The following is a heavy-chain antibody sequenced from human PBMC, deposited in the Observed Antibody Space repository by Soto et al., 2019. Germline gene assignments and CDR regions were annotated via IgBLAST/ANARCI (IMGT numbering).Heavy chain of an antibody. CDR3: ARARTDSSGYYGIDY. CDR1: GGSISSYY. Sequence: QVQLQESGPGLVKPSETLSLTCTVSGGSISSYYWSWIRQPPGKGLEWIGYIYYSGSTNYNPSLKSRVTISVDTSKNQFSLKLSSVTAADTAVYYCARARTDSSGYYGIDYWGQGTLVTVSS. V-gene: IGHV4-59*01. J-gene: IGHJ4*02. D-gene: IGHD3-22*01. CDR2: IYYSGST.